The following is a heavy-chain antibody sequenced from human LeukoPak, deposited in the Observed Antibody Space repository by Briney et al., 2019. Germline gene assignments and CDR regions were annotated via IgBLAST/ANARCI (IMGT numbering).Heavy chain of an antibody. CDR3: ARNSGWSNFDY. CDR1: GFTFSDYY. J-gene: IGHJ4*02. D-gene: IGHD6-19*01. CDR2: ISSSGSTI. Sequence: PGGSLRLSRAASGFTFSDYYMSWIRQAPGKGLEWVSYISSSGSTIYYADSVKGRFTISRDNAKNSLYLQMNSLRAEDAAVYYWARNSGWSNFDYWGQGTLVTVSS. V-gene: IGHV3-11*04.